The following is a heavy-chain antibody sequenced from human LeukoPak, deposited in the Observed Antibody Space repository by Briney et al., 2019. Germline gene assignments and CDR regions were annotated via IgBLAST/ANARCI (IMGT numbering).Heavy chain of an antibody. V-gene: IGHV3-48*03. CDR2: ISSSGSTI. Sequence: GGPLRLSCAASGFTLSSYEMNWVGQAPGKGLEWVSYISSSGSTIYYADSVKGRFTISRDNAKNSLYLQMNSLRAEDTAVYYCARGAGGFDPDLYYFDYWGQATLVTVSS. J-gene: IGHJ4*02. D-gene: IGHD2-8*02. CDR3: ARGAGGFDPDLYYFDY. CDR1: GFTLSSYE.